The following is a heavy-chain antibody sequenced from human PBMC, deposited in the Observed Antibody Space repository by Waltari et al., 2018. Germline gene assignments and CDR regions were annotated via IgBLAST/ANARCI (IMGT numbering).Heavy chain of an antibody. Sequence: EVQVVESGGGLVQPGGSLRLSCAASGFPFSSSWMTWVRQAPGKEVEVGANIETDGRDTYYVDAVKGRVTISRDNTKNSLYLQMSSLRAEDTAVYYCAIGGVETSWYWRYWGQGTLVTVSS. D-gene: IGHD6-13*01. J-gene: IGHJ4*02. CDR2: IETDGRDT. CDR1: GFPFSSSW. CDR3: AIGGVETSWYWRY. V-gene: IGHV3-7*02.